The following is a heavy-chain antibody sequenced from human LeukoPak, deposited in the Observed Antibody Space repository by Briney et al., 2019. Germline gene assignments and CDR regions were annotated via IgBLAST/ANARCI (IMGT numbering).Heavy chain of an antibody. CDR1: GGSFSGYY. CDR3: ARGRYYYDSSGCYGFDY. J-gene: IGHJ4*02. V-gene: IGHV4-34*01. Sequence: SETLSLTCAVYGGSFSGYYWSWIRQPPGKGLEWIGEINHSGSTNYNPSLKSRVTISVDTSKNQFSLKLSSVTAADTAVYYCARGRYYYDSSGCYGFDYWGQGTLVTVSS. CDR2: INHSGST. D-gene: IGHD3-22*01.